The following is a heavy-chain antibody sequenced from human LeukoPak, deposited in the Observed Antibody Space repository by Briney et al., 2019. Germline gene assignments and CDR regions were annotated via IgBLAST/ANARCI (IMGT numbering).Heavy chain of an antibody. CDR3: ARVFVAARSVDTAIVKIAAVGTIDH. CDR1: GYTLTELS. D-gene: IGHD5-18*01. CDR2: FDPEDGET. J-gene: IGHJ4*02. Sequence: ASVKVSCKVSGYTLTELSMHWVRQAPGKGLEWMGGFDPEDGETIYAQKFQGRVTMTTDTSTSTAYMELRSLRSDDTAVYYCARVFVAARSVDTAIVKIAAVGTIDHWGQGTLVTVSS. V-gene: IGHV1-24*01.